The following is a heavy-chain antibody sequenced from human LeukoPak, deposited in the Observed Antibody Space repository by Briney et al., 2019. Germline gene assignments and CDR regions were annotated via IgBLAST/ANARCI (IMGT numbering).Heavy chain of an antibody. Sequence: PSETLSLTCAVYGGSFSGYYWSWIRQPPGKGLEWIGEINHSGSTNYNPSLKSRVTISVDTSKNQFSLKLSSVTAADTAVYYCARGLLSYYYDSSGYYYVPFDYWGQGTLVTVSS. J-gene: IGHJ4*02. CDR3: ARGLLSYYYDSSGYYYVPFDY. CDR2: INHSGST. V-gene: IGHV4-34*01. CDR1: GGSFSGYY. D-gene: IGHD3-22*01.